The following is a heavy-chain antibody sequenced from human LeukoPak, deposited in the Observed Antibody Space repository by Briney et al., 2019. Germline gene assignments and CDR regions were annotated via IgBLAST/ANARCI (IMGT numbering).Heavy chain of an antibody. CDR2: IYYSGST. Sequence: PSETLSLTCTVSGGSISSHYWSWIRQPPGKGLEWIGYIYYSGSTNYNPSLKSRVTISVDTSKNQFSLKLSSVTAADTAVYYCARHRQGVAWLHVNWFDPWGQGTLVTVSS. V-gene: IGHV4-59*08. D-gene: IGHD6-19*01. J-gene: IGHJ5*02. CDR1: GGSISSHY. CDR3: ARHRQGVAWLHVNWFDP.